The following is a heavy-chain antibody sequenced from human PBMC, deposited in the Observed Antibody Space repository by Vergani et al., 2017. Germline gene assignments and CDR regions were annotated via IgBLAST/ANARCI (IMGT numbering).Heavy chain of an antibody. CDR1: GYSISSGYY. D-gene: IGHD6-25*01. CDR2: IYHSGST. CDR3: ARLTTGYSSGWTSNFDY. J-gene: IGHJ4*02. Sequence: QVQLQESGPGLVKPSETLSLTCAVSGYSISSGYYWGWIRQPPGKGLEWIGSIYHSGSTYYNPSLKSRVTISVDTSKNQFSLKLSSVTAADTAVYYCARLTTGYSSGWTSNFDYWGQGTLVTVSS. V-gene: IGHV4-38-2*01.